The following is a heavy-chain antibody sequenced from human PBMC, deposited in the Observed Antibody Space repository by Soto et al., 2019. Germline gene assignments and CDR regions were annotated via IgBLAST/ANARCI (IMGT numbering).Heavy chain of an antibody. CDR3: ASRLNYDFWSGYRLSSTRGWFDY. CDR1: GGSFSGYY. J-gene: IGHJ4*02. Sequence: QVQLQQWGAGLLKPSETLSLTCAVYGGSFSGYYWSWIRQPLGKGLEWIGEINHSGSTNYNPSLKSRVTISVDTSKNQFSLKLSSVTAADTAVYYCASRLNYDFWSGYRLSSTRGWFDYWGQGTLVTVSS. CDR2: INHSGST. D-gene: IGHD3-3*01. V-gene: IGHV4-34*01.